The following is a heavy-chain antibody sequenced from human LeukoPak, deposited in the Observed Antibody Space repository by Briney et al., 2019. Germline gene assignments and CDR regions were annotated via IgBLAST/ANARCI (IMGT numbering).Heavy chain of an antibody. CDR1: GGSIRSSSYN. CDR2: IQYTGTT. D-gene: IGHD3-16*01. V-gene: IGHV4-39*07. J-gene: IGHJ6*03. Sequence: SETLSLTCTVSGGSIRSSSYNWGWIRQPPGKGLEWIGSIQYTGTTYYNPSLKSRVTISIDTSKNQFSLKLSSVTAADTAVYYCARTGGGFYFYYYMDVWGKGTTVTVSS. CDR3: ARTGGGFYFYYYMDV.